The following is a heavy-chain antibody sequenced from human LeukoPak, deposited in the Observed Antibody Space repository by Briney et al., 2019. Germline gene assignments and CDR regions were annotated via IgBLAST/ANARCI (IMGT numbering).Heavy chain of an antibody. J-gene: IGHJ2*01. Sequence: PGGSLRLSCAVSGFTFSSSSLNWVRQAPGKGLEWVSSITRQSTYIYYADSMKGRFTISRDSAKNSLYLQMNSLRADDTAVYYCARAPSGENYFPRYFDLWGRGTLVTVSS. CDR1: GFTFSSSS. CDR2: ITRQSTYI. V-gene: IGHV3-21*01. CDR3: ARAPSGENYFPRYFDL. D-gene: IGHD2/OR15-2a*01.